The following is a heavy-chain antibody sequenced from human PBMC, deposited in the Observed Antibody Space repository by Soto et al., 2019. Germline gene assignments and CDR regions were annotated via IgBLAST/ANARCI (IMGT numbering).Heavy chain of an antibody. CDR2: IDPSDLYT. CDR1: GYIFKSYR. D-gene: IGHD1-26*01. Sequence: VESLKISCKGSGYIFKSYRISWVRQMPGKGLEWMGRIDPSDLYTKYSPSFEGHVTISGDKSTNTAYLQWSSLKASDTAMYYCARHPGMVGELDYWGQGSLVTVSS. J-gene: IGHJ4*02. V-gene: IGHV5-10-1*01. CDR3: ARHPGMVGELDY.